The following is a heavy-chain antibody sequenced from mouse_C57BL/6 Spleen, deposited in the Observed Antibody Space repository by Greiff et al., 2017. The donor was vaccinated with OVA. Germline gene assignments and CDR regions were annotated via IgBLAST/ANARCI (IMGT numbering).Heavy chain of an antibody. CDR3: ARGNYYSNPYAMDY. CDR1: GYTFTDYY. J-gene: IGHJ4*01. CDR2: INPNNGGT. D-gene: IGHD2-5*01. V-gene: IGHV1-26*01. Sequence: EVQLQQSGPELVKPGASVKISCKASGYTFTDYYMNWVKQSPGKSLEWIGDINPNNGGTSYNQKFKGKATLTVDKSSSTAYMELRSLTSEDSAVYYCARGNYYSNPYAMDYWGQGTSVTVSS.